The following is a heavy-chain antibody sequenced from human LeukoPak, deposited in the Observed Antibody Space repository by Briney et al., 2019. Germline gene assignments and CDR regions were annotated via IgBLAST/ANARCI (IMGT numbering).Heavy chain of an antibody. CDR2: IYPGDSDT. Sequence: GESLKISCKGSGYSFTSYWIGWVRQMPGKGLEWMGIIYPGDSDTRYSPSFQGQVTISADKSISTAYLQWSSLKASDTAMYYCARSYYDSSGYYHYFDYWGQGTLVTVSS. D-gene: IGHD3-22*01. V-gene: IGHV5-51*01. CDR1: GYSFTSYW. J-gene: IGHJ4*02. CDR3: ARSYYDSSGYYHYFDY.